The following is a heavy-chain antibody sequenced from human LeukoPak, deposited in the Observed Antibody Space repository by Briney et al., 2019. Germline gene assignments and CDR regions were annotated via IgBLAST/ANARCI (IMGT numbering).Heavy chain of an antibody. CDR3: ARGRHVYYDFWSGYYRLDY. V-gene: IGHV4-34*01. CDR1: GGSFSGYY. J-gene: IGHJ4*02. CDR2: INHSGST. Sequence: NPSETLSLTCAVYGGSFSGYYWSWIRQPPGTGLEWIGEINHSGSTNYNPSLKSRVTISVDTSKNQFSLKLSSVTAADTAVYYCARGRHVYYDFWSGYYRLDYWGQGTLVTVSS. D-gene: IGHD3-3*01.